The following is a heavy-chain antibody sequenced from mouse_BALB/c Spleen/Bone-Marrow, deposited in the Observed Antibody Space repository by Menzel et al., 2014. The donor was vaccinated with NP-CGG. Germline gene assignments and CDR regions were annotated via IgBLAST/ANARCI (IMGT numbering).Heavy chain of an antibody. Sequence: VQLQESGPELVKPGASVKISCKASGYAFSSSWMNWVKQRPGQGLEWIGRIYPGDGDTNYNGKFKGKATLTADKSSSTAYMQLSSLTSVDSAVYFCARSLYYGSSWFAYWGQGTLVTVSA. J-gene: IGHJ3*01. CDR1: GYAFSSSW. V-gene: IGHV1-82*01. D-gene: IGHD1-1*01. CDR3: ARSLYYGSSWFAY. CDR2: IYPGDGDT.